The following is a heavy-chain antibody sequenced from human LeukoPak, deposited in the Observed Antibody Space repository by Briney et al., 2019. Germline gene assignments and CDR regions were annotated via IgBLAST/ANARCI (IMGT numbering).Heavy chain of an antibody. CDR2: IYKSGKT. J-gene: IGHJ4*02. CDR3: ARDKNASFDY. V-gene: IGHV4-39*07. Sequence: SETLSLTCTVSGDSISSSSYQWGWVRQPPGKGLEWIGSIYKSGKTYHNPSLKSRVTISVDTSKNQFSLKLSSVTAADTAVYYCARDKNASFDYWGQGTLVTVSS. CDR1: GDSISSSSYQ.